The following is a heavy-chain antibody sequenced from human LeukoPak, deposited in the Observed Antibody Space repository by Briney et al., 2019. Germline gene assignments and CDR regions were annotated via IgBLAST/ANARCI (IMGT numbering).Heavy chain of an antibody. Sequence: GASVKVSCKASGYTFTSYGISWVRQAPGQGLEWMGWISAYNGNTNYAQKLQGRVTMTTDTSTSTAYMELRSLRSDDTAVYYCARGYCSSTRCYENWFDPWGQGTLVTVSS. CDR2: ISAYNGNT. CDR1: GYTFTSYG. V-gene: IGHV1-18*01. D-gene: IGHD2-2*01. J-gene: IGHJ5*02. CDR3: ARGYCSSTRCYENWFDP.